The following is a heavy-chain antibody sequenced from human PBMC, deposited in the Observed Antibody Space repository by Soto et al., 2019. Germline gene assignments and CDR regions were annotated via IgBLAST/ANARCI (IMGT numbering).Heavy chain of an antibody. Sequence: GGSLRLSCAASGFTFSDFVMTWVRQAPEKGLEWVSSITGSGSSTFYPDSVKGRFTISRDNSKNTLYLQMNNVRAEDTAVYFCARRARIAVPGGSYSYLYTDVWGKGTTVSVSS. V-gene: IGHV3-23*01. CDR3: ARRARIAVPGGSYSYLYTDV. CDR1: GFTFSDFV. J-gene: IGHJ6*03. D-gene: IGHD6-19*01. CDR2: ITGSGSST.